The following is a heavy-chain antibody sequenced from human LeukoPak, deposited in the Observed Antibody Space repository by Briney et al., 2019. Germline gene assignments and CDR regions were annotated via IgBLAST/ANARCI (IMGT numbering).Heavy chain of an antibody. CDR3: AREGAVAKRGDCFDY. CDR1: GGSFSDHY. Sequence: PSETLSLTCAVYGGSFSDHYWSWIRQPPGKGLEWTGEINHSGSTNCNPSLKSRVTISIDTSKNQFSLKLSSVTAADTAVYYCAREGAVAKRGDCFDYWGQGTLVTVSS. D-gene: IGHD6-19*01. CDR2: INHSGST. J-gene: IGHJ4*02. V-gene: IGHV4-34*01.